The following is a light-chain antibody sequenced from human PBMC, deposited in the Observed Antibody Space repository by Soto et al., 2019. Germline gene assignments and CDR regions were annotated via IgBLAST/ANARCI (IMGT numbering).Light chain of an antibody. CDR3: QQRSNWLT. Sequence: AIQLTQSPSSLSASVGDRVTITCRASQDISSLLAWYQQKPGKAPKLLIYDASSLESGVPSRFSGSGSGTDFTLTISSLEPEDFAVYYCQQRSNWLTFGQGTKVDIK. CDR2: DAS. J-gene: IGKJ1*01. CDR1: QDISSL. V-gene: IGKV1-13*02.